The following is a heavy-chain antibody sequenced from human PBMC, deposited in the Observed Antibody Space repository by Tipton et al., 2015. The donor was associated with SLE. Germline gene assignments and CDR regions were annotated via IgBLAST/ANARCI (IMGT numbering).Heavy chain of an antibody. J-gene: IGHJ4*02. Sequence: RLSCAASGFMFSSYAMRWVRQAPGKGLEWVSVISGGGDSTSYADSVRGRFTVSRDNSKNTLYLQMDSLRGDDTAVYYCVPRQVDFDHWGQGTLVSVSS. D-gene: IGHD2-15*01. V-gene: IGHV3-23*01. CDR1: GFMFSSYA. CDR3: VPRQVDFDH. CDR2: ISGGGDST.